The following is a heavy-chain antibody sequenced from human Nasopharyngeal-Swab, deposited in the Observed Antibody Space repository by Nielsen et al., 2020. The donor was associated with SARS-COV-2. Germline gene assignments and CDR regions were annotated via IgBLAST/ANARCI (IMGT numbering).Heavy chain of an antibody. CDR3: ARYLPSLYYYYYGMDV. J-gene: IGHJ6*02. CDR1: GFTFSSYW. CDR2: INSDGSST. V-gene: IGHV3-74*01. Sequence: GESLKLSCAASGFTFSSYWMHWVRQAPGKGLVWVSRINSDGSSTSYADSVKGRLTISRDNAKNTLYLQMNSLRAEDTAVYYCARYLPSLYYYYYGMDVWGQGTTVTVSS.